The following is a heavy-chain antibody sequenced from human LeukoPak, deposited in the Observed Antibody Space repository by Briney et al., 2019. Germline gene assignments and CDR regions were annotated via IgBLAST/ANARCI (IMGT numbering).Heavy chain of an antibody. Sequence: SETLSLTCTVSGGSISSSSYYWGWIRQPPGEGLEWIGSIYYSGSTYYNPSLKSRVTISVDTSKNQFSLKLSSVTAADTAVYYCARAAYYDSSPFFDYWGQGTLVTVSS. CDR3: ARAAYYDSSPFFDY. V-gene: IGHV4-39*07. J-gene: IGHJ4*02. CDR2: IYYSGST. D-gene: IGHD3-22*01. CDR1: GGSISSSSYY.